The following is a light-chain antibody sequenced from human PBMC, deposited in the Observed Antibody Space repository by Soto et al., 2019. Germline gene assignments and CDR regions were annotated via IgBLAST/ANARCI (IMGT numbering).Light chain of an antibody. Sequence: QSVLTQPPAVSGAPGPWLTISCTGGSSNIGADYDVHWDQQLPATAPKLLIYASSNRPYGAPDRFSGPKTGISASLAIAGLQADDEANYCCQSYESCSLSGFVFGSGTKVTVL. V-gene: IGLV1-40*01. CDR1: SSNIGADYD. CDR2: ASS. J-gene: IGLJ1*01. CDR3: QSYESCSLSGFV.